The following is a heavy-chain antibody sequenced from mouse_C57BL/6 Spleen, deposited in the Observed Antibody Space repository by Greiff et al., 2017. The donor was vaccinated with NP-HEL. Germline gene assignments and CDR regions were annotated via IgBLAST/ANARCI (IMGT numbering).Heavy chain of an antibody. Sequence: EVQLQQSGPELVKPGASVKLSCTASGYSFTDYNMSWVKQSNGKSLEWIGVINPNYGTTSYNQKVKGTATLTVDQSSITAYMQLNSLTSEDSAVYYCARSWDDYLDFWGQGTTLTVSS. J-gene: IGHJ2*01. CDR2: INPNYGTT. D-gene: IGHD4-1*01. CDR1: GYSFTDYN. CDR3: ARSWDDYLDF. V-gene: IGHV1-39*01.